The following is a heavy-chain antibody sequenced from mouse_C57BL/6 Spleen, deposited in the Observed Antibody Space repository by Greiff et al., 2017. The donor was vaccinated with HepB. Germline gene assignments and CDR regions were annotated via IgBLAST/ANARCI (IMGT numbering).Heavy chain of an antibody. Sequence: QVQLQQPGPELVKPGASVKLSCKASGYTFTSYWMHWVKQRPGQGLEWIGNINPSNGGTNYNEKFKSKATLTVDKSSSTAYMQLSSLTSEDSAVYYCAREVYPGDYFDYWGQGTTLTVSS. CDR2: INPSNGGT. CDR1: GYTFTSYW. CDR3: AREVYPGDYFDY. D-gene: IGHD2-1*01. V-gene: IGHV1-53*01. J-gene: IGHJ2*01.